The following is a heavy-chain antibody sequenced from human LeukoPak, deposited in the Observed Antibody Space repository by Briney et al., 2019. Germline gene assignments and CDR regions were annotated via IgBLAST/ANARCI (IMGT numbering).Heavy chain of an antibody. D-gene: IGHD1-26*01. CDR1: GFTCSSNS. V-gene: IGHV3-21*01. Sequence: GGSLRFSGAAPGFTCSSNSMNWVGQVPGKGLEGASSISSSSSYIYYADSGKGRFTISRDSAKNSLYLQMNSLRAEDTAVYYCARGMGGSYYWGQGTLVTVSS. CDR3: ARGMGGSYY. CDR2: ISSSSSYI. J-gene: IGHJ4*02.